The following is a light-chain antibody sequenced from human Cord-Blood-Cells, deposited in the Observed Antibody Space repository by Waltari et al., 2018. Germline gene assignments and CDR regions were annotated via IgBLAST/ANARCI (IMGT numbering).Light chain of an antibody. CDR1: QSISSY. J-gene: IGKJ3*01. CDR3: QQSYSTPFT. CDR2: AAS. Sequence: DIQMTQSPSSLSASVGARVTITCRASQSISSYLNWYQQKPGKAPKLLIYAASSLQSGVPSRFSGSGSGTDFTLTISSLQPVDFATYYCQQSYSTPFTFGPGTKVDIK. V-gene: IGKV1-39*01.